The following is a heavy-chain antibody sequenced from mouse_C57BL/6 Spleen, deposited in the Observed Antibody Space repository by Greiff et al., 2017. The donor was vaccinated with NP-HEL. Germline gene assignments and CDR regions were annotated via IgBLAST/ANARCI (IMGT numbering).Heavy chain of an antibody. CDR1: GFTFSSYG. CDR3: ARRSYGSGYDYARDD. CDR2: ISSGGSCN. J-gene: IGHJ4*01. Sequence: DVTLVESGGDLVKPGGSLKLSCAASGFTFSSYGMSWVRQTPDKRLEWVATISSGGSCNSYPDSVKGRFPISRDNAKNTLYLQMSSLKSEDTAMYYCARRSYGSGYDYARDDWGQGTSVTVSS. D-gene: IGHD1-1*01. V-gene: IGHV5-6*02.